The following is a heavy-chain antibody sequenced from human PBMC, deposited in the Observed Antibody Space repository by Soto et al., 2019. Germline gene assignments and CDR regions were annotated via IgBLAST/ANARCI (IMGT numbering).Heavy chain of an antibody. CDR3: ARHTPAISISDH. CDR1: GGSISSSNW. V-gene: IGHV4-39*01. D-gene: IGHD2-15*01. CDR2: IYYSGST. Sequence: SETLSLTCAVSGGSISSSNWWGWIRQPPGKGLEWIGSIYYSGSTYYNPSLKSRVTISVDTSKNQFSLKLSSVTAADTAVYYCARHTPAISISDHWGQGTLVTVSS. J-gene: IGHJ4*02.